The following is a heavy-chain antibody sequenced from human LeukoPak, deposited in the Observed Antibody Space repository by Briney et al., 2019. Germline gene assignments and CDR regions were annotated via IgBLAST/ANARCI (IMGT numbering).Heavy chain of an antibody. V-gene: IGHV1-2*02. CDR3: ARAWSIAAAGKGNDY. D-gene: IGHD6-13*01. J-gene: IGHJ4*02. CDR2: INPNSGGT. Sequence: ASVKVSCKASGYTFTGYYMHWVRQAPGQGLEWMGWINPNSGGTNYAQKFQGRVTMTRDTSISTAYMELSRLRSDDTAVYYCARAWSIAAAGKGNDYWGQGTLVTVSS. CDR1: GYTFTGYY.